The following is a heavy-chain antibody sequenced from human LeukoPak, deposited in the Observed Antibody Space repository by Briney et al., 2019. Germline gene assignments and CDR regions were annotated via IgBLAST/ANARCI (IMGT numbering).Heavy chain of an antibody. CDR3: AREASRVARLNWFDP. CDR2: IIPIFGTA. V-gene: IGHV1-69*05. CDR1: GDTFSSYA. D-gene: IGHD6-6*01. J-gene: IGHJ5*02. Sequence: SVKVSCKASGDTFSSYAISWVRQAPGQGLEWMGGIIPIFGTANYAQKFQGRVTITTDESTSTAYMELSSLRSEDTAVYYCAREASRVARLNWFDPWGQGTLVTVSS.